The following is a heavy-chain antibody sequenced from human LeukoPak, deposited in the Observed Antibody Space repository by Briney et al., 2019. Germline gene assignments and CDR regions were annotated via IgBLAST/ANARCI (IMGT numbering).Heavy chain of an antibody. CDR3: VKELDSSGYFDF. J-gene: IGHJ4*02. CDR2: SLANGGTA. Sequence: GGSVRLSCSASAFTLSSLALRWVRQAPGGGRECVSCSLANGGTAYYADFVEGRFTISRHNPKHPLYLEMKSLRGEDTPVYYCVKELDSSGYFDFWGQGTLVTVSS. V-gene: IGHV3-23*01. D-gene: IGHD3-22*01. CDR1: AFTLSSLA.